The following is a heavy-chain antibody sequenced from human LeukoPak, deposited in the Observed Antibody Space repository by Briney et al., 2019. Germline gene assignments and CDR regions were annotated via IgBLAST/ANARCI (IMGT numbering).Heavy chain of an antibody. D-gene: IGHD3-10*01. CDR1: GVSISTNANY. J-gene: IGHJ4*02. Sequence: PSQTLSLTCTVSGVSISTNANYSGGIRQPPGKGLERITEIHHTVATYYTPSLTSRVTISLDKSNNHFSMKLSSVTAADTAVYYCARETYNGYQHFDYWGQGILVTVSS. V-gene: IGHV4-39*07. CDR3: ARETYNGYQHFDY. CDR2: IHHTVAT.